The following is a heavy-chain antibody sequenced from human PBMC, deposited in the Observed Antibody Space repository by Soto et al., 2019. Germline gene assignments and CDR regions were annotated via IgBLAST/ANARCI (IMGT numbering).Heavy chain of an antibody. D-gene: IGHD3-9*01. Sequence: SVKVSCKASGGTFSSYAISWVRQAPGQGLEWMGGIIPIFGTANYAQKFQGRVTITADESTSTAYMELSSLRSEDTAVYYCARVVSDMLTGEDRNYYCGMDVWGQGTTVTVSS. CDR2: IIPIFGTA. V-gene: IGHV1-69*13. J-gene: IGHJ6*02. CDR3: ARVVSDMLTGEDRNYYCGMDV. CDR1: GGTFSSYA.